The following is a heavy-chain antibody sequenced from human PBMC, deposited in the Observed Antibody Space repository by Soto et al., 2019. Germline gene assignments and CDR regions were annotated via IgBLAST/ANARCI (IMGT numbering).Heavy chain of an antibody. Sequence: SETQSLTCSVSVYSISSGYYWGWIRQPPGKGLEWIGSIYHSGSTYYNPSLKSRVTISVDTSKNQFSLKLSSVTAADTAVYYCERGHVLLWFSEFREWGQGTLVT. CDR3: ERGHVLLWFSEFRE. CDR2: IYHSGST. D-gene: IGHD3-10*01. V-gene: IGHV4-38-2*02. J-gene: IGHJ4*02. CDR1: VYSISSGYY.